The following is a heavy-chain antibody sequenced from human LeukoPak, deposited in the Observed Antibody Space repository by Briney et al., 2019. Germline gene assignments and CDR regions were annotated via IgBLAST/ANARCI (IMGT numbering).Heavy chain of an antibody. CDR1: GYSITTYY. CDR2: IFYSGST. CDR3: ARIISGRHNFDC. D-gene: IGHD6-19*01. V-gene: IGHV4-59*08. J-gene: IGHJ4*02. Sequence: KSSETLSLTCTVSGYSITTYYWSWIRQPPGKGLEWIGYIFYSGSTDYNPSLKSRVTISVDTSKNQFSLRLDSVTAADTAVYYCARIISGRHNFDCWGQGTLVTVSS.